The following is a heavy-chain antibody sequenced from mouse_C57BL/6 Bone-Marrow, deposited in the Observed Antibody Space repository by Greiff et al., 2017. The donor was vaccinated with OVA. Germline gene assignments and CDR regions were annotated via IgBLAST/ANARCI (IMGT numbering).Heavy chain of an antibody. D-gene: IGHD2-2*01. J-gene: IGHJ3*01. CDR3: ARLVTTGWFAY. CDR1: GFNFTDYY. Sequence: EVKLMESGAELVKPGASVKLSCTASGFNFTDYYMHWVKQRTEQGLEWIGRIDPEDGETKYAPKFQGKATITADTSSNTAYLQLSSLTSEDTAVYYCARLVTTGWFAYWGQGTLVTVSA. V-gene: IGHV14-2*01. CDR2: IDPEDGET.